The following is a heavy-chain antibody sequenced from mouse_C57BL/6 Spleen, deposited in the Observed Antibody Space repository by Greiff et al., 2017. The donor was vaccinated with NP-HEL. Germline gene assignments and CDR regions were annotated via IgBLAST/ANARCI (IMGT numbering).Heavy chain of an antibody. CDR3: ARGPDYYGSSYNYFDY. Sequence: DVKLQESGAELVRPGSSVKMSGKTSGYTFPSSGINGWRRRPGRGREWIGYIYIGNGYTEYNEKFKGKATLTSDTSSSTAYMQLSSLTSEDSAIYFCARGPDYYGSSYNYFDYWGQGTTLTVSS. V-gene: IGHV1-58*01. D-gene: IGHD1-1*01. CDR2: IYIGNGYT. J-gene: IGHJ2*01. CDR1: GYTFPSSG.